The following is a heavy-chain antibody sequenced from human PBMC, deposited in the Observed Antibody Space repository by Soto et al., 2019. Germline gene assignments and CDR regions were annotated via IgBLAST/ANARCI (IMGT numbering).Heavy chain of an antibody. J-gene: IGHJ4*02. Sequence: KTSETLSLTCAVSGYSISSGYFWGWIRQPPGKGLEWIGSIYHSGSTYYNPSLKSRVTISVDTSKNQFSLKLSFVTAADTAMYYCARTKCSGGSCYSWSLDYWGQGTPVTVSS. D-gene: IGHD2-15*01. V-gene: IGHV4-38-2*01. CDR3: ARTKCSGGSCYSWSLDY. CDR2: IYHSGST. CDR1: GYSISSGYF.